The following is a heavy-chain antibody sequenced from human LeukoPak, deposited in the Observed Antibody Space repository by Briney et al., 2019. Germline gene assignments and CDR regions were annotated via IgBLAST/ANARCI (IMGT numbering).Heavy chain of an antibody. CDR3: AKDTEAQHYYYGMDV. Sequence: GGSLRPSCAASGFTFSSYAMHWVRQAPGKGLEWVAVISYDGSNKYYADSVKGRFTISRDNSKNTLYLQMNSPRAEDTAVYYCAKDTEAQHYYYGMDVWGQGTTVTVSS. V-gene: IGHV3-30-3*01. CDR1: GFTFSSYA. CDR2: ISYDGSNK. J-gene: IGHJ6*02.